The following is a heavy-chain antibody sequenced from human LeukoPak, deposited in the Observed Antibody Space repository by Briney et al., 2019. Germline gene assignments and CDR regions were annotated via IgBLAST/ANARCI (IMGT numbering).Heavy chain of an antibody. CDR2: INHSGST. CDR1: GGSFSGYY. J-gene: IGHJ4*02. Sequence: SETLSLTSAVYGGSFSGYYWSWIRQPPGKGLEWIGEINHSGSTNYNPSLKSRVTISVDTSKNQFSLKLSSVTAADTAVYYCARGLRGYSYGARRDDYWGQGTLVTVSS. V-gene: IGHV4-34*01. D-gene: IGHD5-18*01. CDR3: ARGLRGYSYGARRDDY.